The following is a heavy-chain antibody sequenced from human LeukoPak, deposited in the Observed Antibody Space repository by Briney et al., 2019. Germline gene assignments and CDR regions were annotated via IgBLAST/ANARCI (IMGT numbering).Heavy chain of an antibody. V-gene: IGHV3-64D*06. CDR2: ISSDGGST. CDR1: GFTFSSYG. Sequence: GRSLRLSCSASGFTFSSYGMHWVRQAPGKGLEYVSAISSDGGSTYYADSVKGRFTVSRDNSKNTLYLQVRSLRAEDTAVYYCVPLYHGGVAYWGQGTLVTVSS. CDR3: VPLYHGGVAY. D-gene: IGHD3-16*02. J-gene: IGHJ4*02.